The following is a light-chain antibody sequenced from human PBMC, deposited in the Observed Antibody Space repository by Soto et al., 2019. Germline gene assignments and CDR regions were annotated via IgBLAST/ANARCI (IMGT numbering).Light chain of an antibody. V-gene: IGLV4-69*01. Sequence: QPVLTQSPSASASLGASVKVTCTLNSEHSTYAIAWHRQQPEKGPRYLMRIYSDGSHVRGDGIPDRFLGSSSGAERHLTIAGLQSDDEAEYYCQTWGAGSVVFGGGTQLTVL. CDR2: IYSDGSH. CDR3: QTWGAGSVV. J-gene: IGLJ2*01. CDR1: SEHSTYA.